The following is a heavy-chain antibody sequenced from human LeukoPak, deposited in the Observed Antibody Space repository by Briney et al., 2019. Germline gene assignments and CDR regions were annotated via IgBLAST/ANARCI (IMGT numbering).Heavy chain of an antibody. D-gene: IGHD3-3*01. CDR2: INSDGSST. Sequence: GGSLRLSCAASGFTFIGYTMHGGPETPQERLVCVSRINSDGSSTSYADSVKSRLTISRDNAKNTLYLQMNSLRAEDTAVYYCARGYDFWSGSNWFNPWGQGTMVTVSS. J-gene: IGHJ5*02. CDR3: ARGYDFWSGSNWFNP. V-gene: IGHV3-74*01. CDR1: GFTFIGYT.